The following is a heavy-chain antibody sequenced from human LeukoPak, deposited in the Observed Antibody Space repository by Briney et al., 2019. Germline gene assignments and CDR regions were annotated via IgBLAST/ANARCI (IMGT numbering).Heavy chain of an antibody. CDR3: ARIDLPDSDFWSGYSHGWFDP. D-gene: IGHD3-3*01. V-gene: IGHV5-51*01. Sequence: GESLKISCKGSGYTFTTHWIGWVRQMPGKGLEWMGIIHPGDSDTRYSPSFQGQVTISADKSISTAYLQWSSLKASDTAMYYCARIDLPDSDFWSGYSHGWFDPWGQGTLVTVSS. CDR1: GYTFTTHW. CDR2: IHPGDSDT. J-gene: IGHJ5*02.